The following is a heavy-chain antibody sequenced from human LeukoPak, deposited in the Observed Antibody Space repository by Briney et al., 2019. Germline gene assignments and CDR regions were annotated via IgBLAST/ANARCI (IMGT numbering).Heavy chain of an antibody. CDR3: ARLQDYYGSGSYNWFDP. CDR1: GGTFSSYA. D-gene: IGHD3-10*01. V-gene: IGHV1-69*13. CDR2: IIPIFGTA. J-gene: IGHJ5*02. Sequence: SVKVSCRASGGTFSSYAISWVRQAPGQGLEWMGGIIPIFGTANYAQKFQGRVTITADESTSTAYMELSSLRSEDTAVYYCARLQDYYGSGSYNWFDPWGQGTLVTVSS.